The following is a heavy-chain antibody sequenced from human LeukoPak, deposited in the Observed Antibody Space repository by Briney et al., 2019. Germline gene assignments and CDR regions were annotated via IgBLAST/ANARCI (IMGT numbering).Heavy chain of an antibody. CDR1: GGTFSSYA. Sequence: ASVTVSCTASGGTFSSYAISWVRQAPGQGLEWMGGIIPIFGTANYAQKFQGRVTITADESTSTAYMELSSLRSEDTAVYYCARRRDGYNYVFDYWGQGTLVTVSS. J-gene: IGHJ4*02. CDR3: ARRRDGYNYVFDY. CDR2: IIPIFGTA. V-gene: IGHV1-69*13. D-gene: IGHD5-24*01.